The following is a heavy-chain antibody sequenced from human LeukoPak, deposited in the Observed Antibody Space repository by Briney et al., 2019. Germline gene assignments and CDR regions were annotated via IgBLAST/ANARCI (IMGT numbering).Heavy chain of an antibody. Sequence: SGTLSLTCAVSGGSISSSNWWSWVRQPPGKGLEWIGEIYHSGSTNYSPSLKSRVTISVDKSKNQFSLKLSSVTAADTAVYYCARGLPNPPPKQWLVKLYYYGMDVWGKGTTVTVSS. J-gene: IGHJ6*04. V-gene: IGHV4-4*02. D-gene: IGHD6-19*01. CDR2: IYHSGST. CDR1: GGSISSSNW. CDR3: ARGLPNPPPKQWLVKLYYYGMDV.